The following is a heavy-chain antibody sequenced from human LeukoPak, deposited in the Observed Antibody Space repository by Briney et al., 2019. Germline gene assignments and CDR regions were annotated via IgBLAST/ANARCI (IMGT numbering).Heavy chain of an antibody. CDR3: ATTREAASGTIYYYFYMDV. Sequence: PGGSLRLSCATSGFTFSQYWMSWVRQAPGKGLEWVASIKQDGGEKYYVDSVKGRFSISRDNAKTSLYLQMNSLRAEDTAVYYCATTREAASGTIYYYFYMDVWGKGTTVTVSS. CDR2: IKQDGGEK. V-gene: IGHV3-7*01. J-gene: IGHJ6*03. D-gene: IGHD6-13*01. CDR1: GFTFSQYW.